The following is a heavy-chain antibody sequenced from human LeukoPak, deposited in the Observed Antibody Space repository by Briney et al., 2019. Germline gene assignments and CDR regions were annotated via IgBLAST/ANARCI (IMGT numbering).Heavy chain of an antibody. CDR2: IYYSGST. J-gene: IGHJ6*02. Sequence: SETLSLTCTVSAGSISSYYWSWIRQPPGKGLDWIGYIYYSGSTNYNPSLKSRVTISVDTSKNQFSRKLSSVTAADTAVYYCARAYYDILTGYYKDYYYGMDVWGQGTTVTVSS. CDR3: ARAYYDILTGYYKDYYYGMDV. CDR1: AGSISSYY. V-gene: IGHV4-59*01. D-gene: IGHD3-9*01.